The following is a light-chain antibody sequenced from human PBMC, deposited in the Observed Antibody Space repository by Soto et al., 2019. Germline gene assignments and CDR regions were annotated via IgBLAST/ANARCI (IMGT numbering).Light chain of an antibody. CDR2: KAS. Sequence: DIQMTQSPSTLSASVGDRVTITCRASQSISSWLAWYQQKPGKAPKLLIYKASSLEGGVPSRFSGSGSGTDFTLTISSLQDDDFATYYCQHYNNYWTFGQGTKVEIK. CDR3: QHYNNYWT. V-gene: IGKV1-5*03. J-gene: IGKJ1*01. CDR1: QSISSW.